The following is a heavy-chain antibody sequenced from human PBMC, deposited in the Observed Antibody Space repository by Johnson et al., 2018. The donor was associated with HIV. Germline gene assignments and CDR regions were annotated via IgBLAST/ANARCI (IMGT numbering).Heavy chain of an antibody. J-gene: IGHJ3*02. V-gene: IGHV3-NL1*01. CDR2: IYSGDST. Sequence: QMLLVESGGGVVQPGGSLRLSCAASGFTFSSYGMHWVRQAPGKGLEWVSLIYSGDSTYYADSVKGRFTISRDNSKNTLYLQMNTLRAEDTAVYYCARDMVQLELLGAFDIWGQGTMVTVSS. CDR1: GFTFSSYG. D-gene: IGHD1-7*01. CDR3: ARDMVQLELLGAFDI.